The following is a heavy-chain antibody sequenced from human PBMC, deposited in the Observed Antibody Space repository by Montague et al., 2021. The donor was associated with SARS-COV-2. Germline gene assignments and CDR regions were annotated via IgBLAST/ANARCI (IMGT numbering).Heavy chain of an antibody. CDR1: GGSISSSNW. CDR2: IYHSGST. V-gene: IGHV4-4*02. Sequence: SETLSLTCAVSGGSISSSNWWSWVRRPPGKGLVWFGEIYHSGSTNYNPSLKSRVTISVDKSKNQFSLKLSSVTAADTAVYYCARDRPRSSGWPYYFDYWGQGTLVTVSS. CDR3: ARDRPRSSGWPYYFDY. D-gene: IGHD6-19*01. J-gene: IGHJ4*02.